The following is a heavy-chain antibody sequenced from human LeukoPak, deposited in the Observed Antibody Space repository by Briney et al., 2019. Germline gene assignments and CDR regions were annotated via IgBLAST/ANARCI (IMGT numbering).Heavy chain of an antibody. J-gene: IGHJ4*02. CDR3: ARVGGSGIW. V-gene: IGHV3-48*01. CDR1: GFTFSDYS. Sequence: GGSLRLSCAGSGFTFSDYSMNWVRQAPGKGLEWVSYISSGSSTIDNADSVKGRFTISRDNAKNSLYLQMNSLRAEDTAVYYCARVGGSGIWWGQGTLVTVSS. CDR2: ISSGSSTI. D-gene: IGHD3-10*01.